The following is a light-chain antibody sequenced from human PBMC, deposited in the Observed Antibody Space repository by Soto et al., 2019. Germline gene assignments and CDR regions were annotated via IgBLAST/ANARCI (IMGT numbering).Light chain of an antibody. Sequence: QSVLTQPASVSGSPGQSITISCTGTSSDVGGYNYVSWHQQHPGKVPKLMIYDVSYRPSGVSNRFSGSKSGNTASLTISGLQAEDEADYYCSSYTTSSTYVFGTGTKVNVL. V-gene: IGLV2-14*01. J-gene: IGLJ1*01. CDR3: SSYTTSSTYV. CDR1: SSDVGGYNY. CDR2: DVS.